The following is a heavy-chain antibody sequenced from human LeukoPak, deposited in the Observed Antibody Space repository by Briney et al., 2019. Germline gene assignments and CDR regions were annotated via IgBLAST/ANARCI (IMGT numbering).Heavy chain of an antibody. D-gene: IGHD7-27*01. CDR3: GRKTGVTGEAFDC. CDR2: IKVDGSEK. V-gene: IGHV3-7*03. J-gene: IGHJ4*02. CDR1: GFTFSNYW. Sequence: GGSLRLSCAASGFTFSNYWMSWVRQAPGKGLEWVANIKVDGSEKYYLDSVKGRFTISRDNAKNSVYLQMNSLRTEDTAVYYCGRKTGVTGEAFDCWGQGTLVTVSS.